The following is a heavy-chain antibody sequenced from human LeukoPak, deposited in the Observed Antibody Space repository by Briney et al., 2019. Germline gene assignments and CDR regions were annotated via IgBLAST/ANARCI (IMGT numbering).Heavy chain of an antibody. J-gene: IGHJ5*02. D-gene: IGHD3-10*01. CDR1: GGSISSSNW. Sequence: SETLSLTCAVSGGSISSSNWWSWVRQPPGKGLEWIGEIYHSGSTNYNPSLKSRVTTSVDTSKNQFSLKLSSVTAADTAVYYCARGRGGVLLWFGDRYNWFDPWGQGTLVTVSS. V-gene: IGHV4-4*02. CDR2: IYHSGST. CDR3: ARGRGGVLLWFGDRYNWFDP.